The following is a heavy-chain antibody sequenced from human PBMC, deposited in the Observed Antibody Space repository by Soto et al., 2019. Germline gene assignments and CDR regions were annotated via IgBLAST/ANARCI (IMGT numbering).Heavy chain of an antibody. V-gene: IGHV3-48*01. J-gene: IGHJ2*01. CDR1: GFTFSSYT. CDR3: AASILVSRQYFDL. D-gene: IGHD3-9*01. Sequence: EVQLVESGGGLVQPGGSLRLSCAASGFTFSSYTMNWVRQAPGKGLEWISHITHSSSAIYYADSVRGRFTVSRDNAKNSLYVQLNSLRAEDTAVYYCAASILVSRQYFDLWGRGTLVTVSS. CDR2: ITHSSSAI.